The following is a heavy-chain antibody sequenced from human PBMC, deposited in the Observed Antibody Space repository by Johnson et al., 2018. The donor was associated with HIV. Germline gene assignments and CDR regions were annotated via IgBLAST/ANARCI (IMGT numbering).Heavy chain of an antibody. CDR2: TRNKANSYTT. CDR1: GFIFSDHY. Sequence: EVQLVESGGGLVQPGGSLRLSCVASGFIFSDHYMDWVRQAPGKGLEWVGRTRNKANSYTTDYSASVKGRFTISRDDSKNSLYLQMNSLRAEDTAVYYCARSYPSLRGWLRRPSDEFGAFDIWGQGTMVTVSS. CDR3: ARSYPSLRGWLRRPSDEFGAFDI. V-gene: IGHV3-72*01. J-gene: IGHJ3*02. D-gene: IGHD5-12*01.